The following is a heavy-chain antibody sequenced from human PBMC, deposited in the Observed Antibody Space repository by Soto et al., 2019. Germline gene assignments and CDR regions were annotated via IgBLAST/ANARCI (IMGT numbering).Heavy chain of an antibody. V-gene: IGHV3-30-3*01. CDR2: ISFDGNNQ. J-gene: IGHJ5*02. CDR1: GFTFSRNA. D-gene: IGHD6-13*01. Sequence: GGSLRLSCEASGFTFSRNAMHWVRQAPGKGLEWVAVISFDGNNQYYTDSVKGRFTISRDNAKNSLYLQMNSLRAEDTAVYYCARGLLTIAAAGPDWFDPWGQGTLVTVSS. CDR3: ARGLLTIAAAGPDWFDP.